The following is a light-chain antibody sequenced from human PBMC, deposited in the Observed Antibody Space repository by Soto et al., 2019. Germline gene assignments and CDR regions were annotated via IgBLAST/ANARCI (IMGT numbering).Light chain of an antibody. Sequence: QSALTQPRSVSGSPGQSVTISCTGTASDVGYYNYVSWYQQFPGKAPKLIIYDVTKRPSGVPDRFSGSKSGNTASLTSSGLQAEDEAIYHCYSSIPLSTGLFGGGTKLTVL. CDR2: DVT. V-gene: IGLV2-11*01. CDR1: ASDVGYYNY. J-gene: IGLJ3*02. CDR3: YSSIPLSTGL.